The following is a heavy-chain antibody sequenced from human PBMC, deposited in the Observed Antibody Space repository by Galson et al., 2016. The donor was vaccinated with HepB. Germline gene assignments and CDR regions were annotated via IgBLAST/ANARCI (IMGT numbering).Heavy chain of an antibody. CDR3: ARQAFYYDSSASHFDY. J-gene: IGHJ4*02. D-gene: IGHD3-22*01. CDR1: GDSISSSSYY. Sequence: SETLSLTCIVSGDSISSSSYYWGWIRQPPGKGLEWIASIYYSGTSSYNPSLKSRVTISVDTSKNQFPLKLSSVTAADTAMYYCARQAFYYDSSASHFDYWGQGTLVTVPS. CDR2: IYYSGTS. V-gene: IGHV4-39*06.